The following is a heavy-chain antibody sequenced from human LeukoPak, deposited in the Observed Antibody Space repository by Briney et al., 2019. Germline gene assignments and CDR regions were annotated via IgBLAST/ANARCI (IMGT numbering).Heavy chain of an antibody. J-gene: IGHJ2*01. D-gene: IGHD7-27*01. Sequence: GGSLRLSCAASGFTFSSYGMHWVRQAPGKGLEWVAFIRYDGSNKYYADSVKGRFTISRDNSKNTLYLQMNSLSADDTAVYYCANPWGSGWYFDLWGRGTLVTVSS. CDR1: GFTFSSYG. CDR2: IRYDGSNK. CDR3: ANPWGSGWYFDL. V-gene: IGHV3-30*02.